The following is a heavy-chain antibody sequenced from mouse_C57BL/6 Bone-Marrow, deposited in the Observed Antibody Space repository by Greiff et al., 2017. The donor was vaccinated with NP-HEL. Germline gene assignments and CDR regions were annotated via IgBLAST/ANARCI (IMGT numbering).Heavy chain of an antibody. CDR2: IDPENGDT. D-gene: IGHD3-2*02. V-gene: IGHV14-4*01. Sequence: EVKLQQSGAELVRPGASVKLSCTASGFNIKDDYMHWVKQRPEQGLEWIGWIDPENGDTEYASKFQGKATITADTSSNTAYLQLSSLTSEDTAVYYCTTAQATYYWGQGTTLTVSS. CDR1: GFNIKDDY. CDR3: TTAQATYY. J-gene: IGHJ2*01.